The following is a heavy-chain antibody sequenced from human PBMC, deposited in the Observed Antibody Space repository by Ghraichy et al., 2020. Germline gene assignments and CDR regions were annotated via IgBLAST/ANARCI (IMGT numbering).Heavy chain of an antibody. Sequence: GGSLRLSCGASGFTFSSYGMHWVRQAPGKGLEWVAVISYDGSNKYYTDSLKGRFTISRDNSKNTLYLQMNSLRAEDTAVYYCAKDGGLDSGSYLTFDYWGQGTLVTVSS. CDR2: ISYDGSNK. D-gene: IGHD1-26*01. CDR3: AKDGGLDSGSYLTFDY. J-gene: IGHJ4*02. V-gene: IGHV3-30*18. CDR1: GFTFSSYG.